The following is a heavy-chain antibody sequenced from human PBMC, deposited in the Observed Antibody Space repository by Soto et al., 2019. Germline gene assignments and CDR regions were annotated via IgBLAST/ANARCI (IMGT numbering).Heavy chain of an antibody. V-gene: IGHV3-30*18. CDR2: ISYDGSNK. CDR1: GFTFSSYG. CDR3: AKVRNYYDSSGYYWFDP. D-gene: IGHD3-22*01. J-gene: IGHJ5*02. Sequence: QVQLVESGGGVVQPGRSLRLSCAASGFTFSSYGMHWVRQAPGKGLEWVAVISYDGSNKYYADSVKGRFTISRDNSKNTRYLQMNSLRAEDTAVYYCAKVRNYYDSSGYYWFDPWGQGTLVTVSS.